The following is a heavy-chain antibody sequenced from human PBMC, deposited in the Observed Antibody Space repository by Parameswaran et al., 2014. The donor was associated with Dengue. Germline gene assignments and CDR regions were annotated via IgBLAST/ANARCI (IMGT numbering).Heavy chain of an antibody. CDR2: ISSNGGST. CDR3: ARDLRDIRYFDWLSPDYYYYGMDV. V-gene: IGHV3-64*02. D-gene: IGHD3-9*01. Sequence: WIRQPPGKGLEYVSAISSNGGSTYYADSVKGRFTISRDNSKNTLYLQMGSLRAEDMAVYYCARDLRDIRYFDWLSPDYYYYGMDVWGQGTTVTVSS. J-gene: IGHJ6*02.